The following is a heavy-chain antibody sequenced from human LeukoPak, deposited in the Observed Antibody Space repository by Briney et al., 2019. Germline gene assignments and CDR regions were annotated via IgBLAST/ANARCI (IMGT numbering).Heavy chain of an antibody. CDR1: GFTVSSNY. CDR2: IYSGGST. J-gene: IGHJ4*02. CDR3: ARDPYDSSGSHSDY. D-gene: IGHD3-22*01. V-gene: IGHV3-53*01. Sequence: GGSLRLSCAASGFTVSSNYMSWVRQAPGKGLEWVSVIYSGGSTYYADSVKGRFTISRDNSKNTLYLQMNSLRAEDTAVYYCARDPYDSSGSHSDYWGQGTLVTVSS.